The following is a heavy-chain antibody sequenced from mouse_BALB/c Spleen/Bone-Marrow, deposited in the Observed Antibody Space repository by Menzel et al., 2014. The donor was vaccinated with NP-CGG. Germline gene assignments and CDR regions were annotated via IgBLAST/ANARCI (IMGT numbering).Heavy chain of an antibody. D-gene: IGHD4-1*01. J-gene: IGHJ2*01. CDR2: ISSGSSPI. Sequence: EVKVEESGGGLVQPGGSRKLSCAASGFTFSSFGMHWVRQAPEKGLEWVAYISSGSSPIFYADTVKGRFTISRDNPKNTLFLQMTSLRSEDTAMYYCTRGGNWDDFDYWGQGTTLTVSS. CDR3: TRGGNWDDFDY. V-gene: IGHV5-17*02. CDR1: GFTFSSFG.